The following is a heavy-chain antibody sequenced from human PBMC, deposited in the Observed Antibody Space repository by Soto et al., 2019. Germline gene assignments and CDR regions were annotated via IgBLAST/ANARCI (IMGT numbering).Heavy chain of an antibody. J-gene: IGHJ6*02. Sequence: ASVKVSCKASGYTFTGYYMHWVRQAPGQGLEWMGWINPNSGGTNYAQKFQGWVTMTRDTSISTAYMGLSRLRSDDTAVYYCARDQDSSGWPYYYYYYGMDVWGQGTTVTVSS. CDR3: ARDQDSSGWPYYYYYYGMDV. CDR2: INPNSGGT. D-gene: IGHD6-19*01. V-gene: IGHV1-2*04. CDR1: GYTFTGYY.